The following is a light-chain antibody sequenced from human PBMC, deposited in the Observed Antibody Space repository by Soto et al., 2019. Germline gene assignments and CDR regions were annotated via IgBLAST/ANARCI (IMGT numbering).Light chain of an antibody. CDR1: QTINSW. Sequence: DIQMTQSPSTLSASVGDRVTITCRASQTINSWLAWYQQKPGKAPTLLIYKASRLHGGVPSRFSGSGSATEFTLTITGLQPDDFAVYYWQQYDSFPLTFGGGTKVES. J-gene: IGKJ4*01. CDR3: QQYDSFPLT. CDR2: KAS. V-gene: IGKV1-5*03.